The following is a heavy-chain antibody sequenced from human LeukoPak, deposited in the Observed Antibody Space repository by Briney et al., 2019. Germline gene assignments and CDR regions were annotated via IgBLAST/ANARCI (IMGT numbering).Heavy chain of an antibody. CDR3: AKARYYDSSGYLDY. CDR1: GFTFDDYA. V-gene: IGHV3-9*01. CDR2: ISWNSGSI. Sequence: GRSLRLSCAASGFTFDDYAMHWVRHAPGKGLEWVSGISWNSGSIGYADSVKGRFTISRDNAKNSLYLQMNSLRAEDTALYYCAKARYYDSSGYLDYWGQGTLVTVSS. J-gene: IGHJ4*02. D-gene: IGHD3-22*01.